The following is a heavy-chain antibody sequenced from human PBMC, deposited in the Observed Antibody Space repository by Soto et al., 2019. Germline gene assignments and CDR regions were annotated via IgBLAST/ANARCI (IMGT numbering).Heavy chain of an antibody. V-gene: IGHV3-30-3*01. CDR1: GFTFSSYA. CDR3: ARDRCCSGGSCYQCGRND. J-gene: IGHJ4*02. CDR2: ISYDGSNK. Sequence: QVQLVESGGGVVQPGRSLRLSCAASGFTFSSYAMHWVRQAPGKGLEWVAVISYDGSNKYYADSVKGRFTISRDNSKNTLYLQMNSLRAEDTAVYYCARDRCCSGGSCYQCGRNDWGQGTLVTVSS. D-gene: IGHD2-15*01.